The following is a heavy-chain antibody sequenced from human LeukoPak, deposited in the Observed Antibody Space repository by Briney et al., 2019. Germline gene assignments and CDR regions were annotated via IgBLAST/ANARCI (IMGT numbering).Heavy chain of an antibody. J-gene: IGHJ6*02. CDR3: AKVSLTGYKDGMDV. CDR1: GFTFSNHW. V-gene: IGHV3-23*01. D-gene: IGHD3-9*01. Sequence: GGSLRLSCAASGFTFSNHWMYWVRQAPGKGLEWVSTISTNGGSTYYADSVKGRFTISRDNSKNTLYLQMNSLRAEDTAVYYCAKVSLTGYKDGMDVWGQGTTVTVSS. CDR2: ISTNGGST.